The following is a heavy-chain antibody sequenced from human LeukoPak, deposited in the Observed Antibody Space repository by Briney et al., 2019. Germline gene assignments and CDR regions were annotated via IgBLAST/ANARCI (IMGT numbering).Heavy chain of an antibody. V-gene: IGHV1-8*01. CDR1: GYTFTSYD. Sequence: ASVKVSCKASGYTFTSYDINWVRQATGQGLEWMGWMNPNSGNTGYAQKFQGRVTMTRNTSISTAYMELSSLRSEDTAVYYCARARITMVRGAIVPGEFDYWGQGTLVTVSS. J-gene: IGHJ4*02. CDR3: ARARITMVRGAIVPGEFDY. CDR2: MNPNSGNT. D-gene: IGHD3-10*01.